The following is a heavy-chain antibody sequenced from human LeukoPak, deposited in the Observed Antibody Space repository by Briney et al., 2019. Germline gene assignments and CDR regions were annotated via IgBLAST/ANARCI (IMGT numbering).Heavy chain of an antibody. CDR1: GYTFTGYY. V-gene: IGHV1-2*02. D-gene: IGHD2-15*01. Sequence: APVKVSCKASGYTFTGYYMHWVRQAPGQGLEWMGWINPNSGGTNYAQKFQGRVTMTRDTSITTAYMELSRLRSDDTAVYYCARGGVVVVAHKFDPWGQGTLVTVSS. J-gene: IGHJ5*02. CDR2: INPNSGGT. CDR3: ARGGVVVVAHKFDP.